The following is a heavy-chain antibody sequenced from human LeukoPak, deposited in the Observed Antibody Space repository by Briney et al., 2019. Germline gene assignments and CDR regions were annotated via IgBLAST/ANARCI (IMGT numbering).Heavy chain of an antibody. CDR1: GFTFSSYA. CDR2: ISGSGGST. CDR3: AKDRGYCSSTSCLNWFDP. J-gene: IGHJ5*02. D-gene: IGHD2-2*01. Sequence: GGSLRLSCAASGFTFSSYAMSWVRQTPGKGLEWVSAISGSGGSTYYADSVKGRFTISRDNSKNTLYLQMNSLRAEDTAVYYCAKDRGYCSSTSCLNWFDPWGQGTLVTVSS. V-gene: IGHV3-23*01.